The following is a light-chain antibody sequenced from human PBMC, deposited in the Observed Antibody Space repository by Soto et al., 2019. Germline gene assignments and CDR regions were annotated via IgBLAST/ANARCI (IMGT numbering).Light chain of an antibody. Sequence: QSALTQPASVSGSPGQSITISCTGTSSDVGSYNYVSWYQHHPGKAPKVIIYEVANRPSEISNRFSGSKSGNTAYLTISGLQADDEADYYCSSYTTTNTVVFAGGTKLTVL. J-gene: IGLJ2*01. V-gene: IGLV2-14*01. CDR2: EVA. CDR1: SSDVGSYNY. CDR3: SSYTTTNTVV.